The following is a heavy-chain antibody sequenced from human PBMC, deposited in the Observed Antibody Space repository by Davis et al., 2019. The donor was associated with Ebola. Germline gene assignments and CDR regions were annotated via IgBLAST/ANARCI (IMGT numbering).Heavy chain of an antibody. D-gene: IGHD1-26*01. V-gene: IGHV3-23*01. CDR2: LGTSADT. J-gene: IGHJ3*02. Sequence: GGSLRRSCAASGFTFSSYAMTWARQAPGKGLEWVSTLGTSADTYYADSVKGRFTISRDNSKNTLYLQMNGLRVEDTAIYYCAKDTSNIWFDIWGQGTNVTVSS. CDR1: GFTFSSYA. CDR3: AKDTSNIWFDI.